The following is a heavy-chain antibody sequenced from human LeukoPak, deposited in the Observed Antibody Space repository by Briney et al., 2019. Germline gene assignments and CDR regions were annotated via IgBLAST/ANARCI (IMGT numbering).Heavy chain of an antibody. CDR1: GYTFTRYY. V-gene: IGHV1-2*02. D-gene: IGHD3-16*01. J-gene: IGHJ4*02. CDR3: ATQRGSYLWGTDFDY. CDR2: INPNSGDT. Sequence: ASVKVSCKASGYTFTRYYMHWVRQAPGQGLEWMGWINPNSGDTKYSQKFQGRVTMTRDTSISTAYMELSRLRSDDTAVYYCATQRGSYLWGTDFDYWGQGTLVTVSS.